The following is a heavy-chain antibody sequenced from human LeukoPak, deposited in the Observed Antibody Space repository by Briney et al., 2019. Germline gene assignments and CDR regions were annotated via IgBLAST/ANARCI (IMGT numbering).Heavy chain of an antibody. D-gene: IGHD3-3*01. CDR3: ARGSWEYDFWSGSHYYYYMDV. Sequence: ASVKVSCKASGYTSTSYAMNWVRQAPGQGLEWMGWISAYNGNTNYAQKLRGRVTMTTDTSTSTAYMELRSLRSDDTAVYYCARGSWEYDFWSGSHYYYYMDVWGKGTTVTVSS. CDR1: GYTSTSYA. J-gene: IGHJ6*03. V-gene: IGHV1-18*01. CDR2: ISAYNGNT.